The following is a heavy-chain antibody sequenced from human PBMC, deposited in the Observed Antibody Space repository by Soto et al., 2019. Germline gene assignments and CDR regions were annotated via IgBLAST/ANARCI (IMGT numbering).Heavy chain of an antibody. CDR2: IGDSDDAT. CDR1: GFTFSHYA. J-gene: IGHJ4*02. CDR3: AKGRTYFDV. V-gene: IGHV3-23*01. Sequence: GGSLRLSCAASGFTFSHYAMTWVRQAPGKGLEWVSDIGDSDDATYYADSVKGRFTISRDNSKSTLYLQMNGLRAEDAAVYYCAKGRTYFDVWGQGTLVTVSS.